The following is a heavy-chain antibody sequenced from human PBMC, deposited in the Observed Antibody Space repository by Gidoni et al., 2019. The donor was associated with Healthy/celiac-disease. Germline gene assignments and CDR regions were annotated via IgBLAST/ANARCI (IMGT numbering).Heavy chain of an antibody. CDR3: AIGYMVRGVISYPSGIDY. CDR2: IYYSGST. V-gene: IGHV4-61*01. Sequence: QVQLQESGPGLVKPSETLSLTCTVSGGSVSSGSYYWSWIRQPPGKGLEWIGYIYYSGSTNYNPSLKSRVTISVDTSKNQFSLKLSSVTAADTAVYYCAIGYMVRGVISYPSGIDYWGQGTLVTVSS. D-gene: IGHD3-10*01. CDR1: GGSVSSGSYY. J-gene: IGHJ4*02.